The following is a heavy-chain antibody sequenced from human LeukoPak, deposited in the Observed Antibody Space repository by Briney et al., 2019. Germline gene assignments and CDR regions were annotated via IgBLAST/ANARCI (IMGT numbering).Heavy chain of an antibody. J-gene: IGHJ4*03. CDR2: IIPIFGTA. D-gene: IGHD6-13*01. CDR1: GGTFSSYA. V-gene: IGHV1-69*13. Sequence: ASVRVSCKASGGTFSSYAISWVRQAPGRGLEWMGGIIPIFGTANYAQKFQGRVTITADESTSTAYMELSSLRSEDTAVYYCARRIAAAAFDYWGQGTMVTVSS. CDR3: ARRIAAAAFDY.